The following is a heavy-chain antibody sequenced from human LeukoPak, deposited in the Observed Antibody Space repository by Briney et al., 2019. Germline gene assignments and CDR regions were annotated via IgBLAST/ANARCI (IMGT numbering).Heavy chain of an antibody. CDR2: INPNSGGT. Sequence: ASVKVSCKASGYTFTGYYLHWVRQAPGQGPEWMGWINPNSGGTNYAQKFQGRVTMTRDTSSSTAYMELSRLRSDDTAVYYCAGGFDEYCGGDCYLWYFDYWGRGTLVTVSS. CDR3: AGGFDEYCGGDCYLWYFDY. CDR1: GYTFTGYY. J-gene: IGHJ4*02. D-gene: IGHD2-21*02. V-gene: IGHV1-2*02.